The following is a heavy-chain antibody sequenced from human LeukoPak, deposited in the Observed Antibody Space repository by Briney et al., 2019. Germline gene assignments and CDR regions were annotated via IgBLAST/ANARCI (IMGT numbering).Heavy chain of an antibody. D-gene: IGHD3-16*01. CDR1: GGTFSSYA. J-gene: IGHJ4*02. V-gene: IGHV1-69*05. CDR3: ASSAGAYDYVWGSN. CDR2: IIPIFGTA. Sequence: SVMVSCKASGGTFSSYAISWVRQAPGQGLEWMGGIIPIFGTANYAQKFQGRVTITTDESTSTAYMELSSLRSEDTAVYYCASSAGAYDYVWGSNWGQGTLVTVSS.